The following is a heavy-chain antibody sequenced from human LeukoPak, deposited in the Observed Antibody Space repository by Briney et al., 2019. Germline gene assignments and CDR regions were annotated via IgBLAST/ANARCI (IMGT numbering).Heavy chain of an antibody. V-gene: IGHV4-61*02. CDR1: GGSISSGSYY. Sequence: SQTLSLTCTVSGGSISSGSYYWSWIRQPAGKGLEWIGRIYTSGSTNYNPSLKNRVTISVDTSKNQFSLKLSSVTAADTAVYYCARDWARSSGWYEADYYYGMDVWGQGTTVTVSS. CDR2: IYTSGST. J-gene: IGHJ6*02. D-gene: IGHD6-19*01. CDR3: ARDWARSSGWYEADYYYGMDV.